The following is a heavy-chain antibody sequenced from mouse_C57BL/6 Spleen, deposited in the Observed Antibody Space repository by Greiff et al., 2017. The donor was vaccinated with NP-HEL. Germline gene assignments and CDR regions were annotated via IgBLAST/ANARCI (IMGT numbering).Heavy chain of an antibody. D-gene: IGHD2-3*01. V-gene: IGHV5-6*01. J-gene: IGHJ2*01. CDR3: ARHWGDGYYPLFDY. Sequence: EVQVVESGGDLVKPGGSLKLSCAASGFTFSSYGMSWVRQTPDKRLEWVATISSGGSYTYYPDSVKGRFTISRDNAKNTLYLQMSSLKSEDTAMYYCARHWGDGYYPLFDYWGQGTTLTVSS. CDR2: ISSGGSYT. CDR1: GFTFSSYG.